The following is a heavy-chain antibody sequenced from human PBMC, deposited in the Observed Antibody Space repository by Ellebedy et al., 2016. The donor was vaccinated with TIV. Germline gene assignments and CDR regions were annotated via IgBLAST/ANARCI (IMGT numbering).Heavy chain of an antibody. CDR3: ARHPEGSLDY. CDR1: GGSISSYY. Sequence: MPSDTLSLTCTVSGGSISSYYWSWIRQPPGKGLEWIGYIYYSGSTNYNPSLKSRVTISVDTSKNQFSLKLSSVTAADTAVYYCARHPEGSLDYWGQGTLVTVSS. J-gene: IGHJ4*02. V-gene: IGHV4-59*08. CDR2: IYYSGST.